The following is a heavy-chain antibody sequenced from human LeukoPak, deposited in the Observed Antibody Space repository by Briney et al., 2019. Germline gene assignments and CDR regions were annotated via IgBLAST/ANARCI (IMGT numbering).Heavy chain of an antibody. V-gene: IGHV4-59*08. CDR3: ARGARAGYNLEPFDY. CDR1: GGSISSYY. D-gene: IGHD5-24*01. Sequence: SETLSLTCTVSGGSISSYYWSWIRQPPGKGLEWIGYIYYSGSTDYNPSLKSRVTISVDTSKNQFSLKLSSVTAADTAVYYCARGARAGYNLEPFDYWGQGTLVTVSS. CDR2: IYYSGST. J-gene: IGHJ4*02.